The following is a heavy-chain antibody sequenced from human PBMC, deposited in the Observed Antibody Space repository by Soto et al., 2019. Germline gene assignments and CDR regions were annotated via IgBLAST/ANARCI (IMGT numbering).Heavy chain of an antibody. J-gene: IGHJ4*02. V-gene: IGHV3-74*01. CDR2: INSDGSST. CDR1: GFTFSSYW. Sequence: SGGSLRLSCAASGFTFSSYWMHWVRQAPGKGLVWVSRINSDGSSTSYADSVKGRFTISRDNVKNTLYLQMNSLRAEDAAVYYCARGLCSGGSCYGLSLWSYWGQGTLVTVSS. D-gene: IGHD2-15*01. CDR3: ARGLCSGGSCYGLSLWSY.